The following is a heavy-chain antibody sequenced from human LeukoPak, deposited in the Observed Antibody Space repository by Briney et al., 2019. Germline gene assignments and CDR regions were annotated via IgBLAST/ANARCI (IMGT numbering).Heavy chain of an antibody. CDR2: FYVGGAT. V-gene: IGHV3-53*01. J-gene: IGHJ4*02. D-gene: IGHD5-24*01. CDR3: ARGDGYNFFDY. Sequence: PGGSLGLSFAGSGFRLTDNYMSWVRPAPGKGLEWVSVFYVGGATYYADSVKGRFTISRDNSENTLYLQMKSLRAEDTAVYYCARGDGYNFFDYWGQGTLVTVSS. CDR1: GFRLTDNY.